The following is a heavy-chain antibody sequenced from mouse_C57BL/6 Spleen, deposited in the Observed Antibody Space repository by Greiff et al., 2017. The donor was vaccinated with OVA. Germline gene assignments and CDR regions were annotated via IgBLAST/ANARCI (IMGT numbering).Heavy chain of an antibody. D-gene: IGHD2-3*01. Sequence: QVHVKQPGAELVMPGASVKLSCKASGYTFTSYWMHWVKQRPGQGLEWIGEIDPSDSYTNYNQKFKGKSTLTVDKSSSTAYMQLSSLTSEDSAVYYGARKEFYDGYPYFDYWGQGTTLTVSS. J-gene: IGHJ2*01. V-gene: IGHV1-69*01. CDR1: GYTFTSYW. CDR2: IDPSDSYT. CDR3: ARKEFYDGYPYFDY.